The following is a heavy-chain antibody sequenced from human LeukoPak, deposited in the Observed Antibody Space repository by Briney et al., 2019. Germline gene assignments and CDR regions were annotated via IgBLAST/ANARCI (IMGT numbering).Heavy chain of an antibody. D-gene: IGHD2-2*01. Sequence: GGSLRLSCAASGFTFSSYWMSWVRQAPGKGLEWVANIKQDGSEKYYVDSVKGRFTISRDNAKNSLYLQMNSLRAEDTAVYYCARGGGFRAIVVVPAAQRDAFDIWGQGTMVTVSS. CDR3: ARGGGFRAIVVVPAAQRDAFDI. CDR1: GFTFSSYW. J-gene: IGHJ3*02. CDR2: IKQDGSEK. V-gene: IGHV3-7*01.